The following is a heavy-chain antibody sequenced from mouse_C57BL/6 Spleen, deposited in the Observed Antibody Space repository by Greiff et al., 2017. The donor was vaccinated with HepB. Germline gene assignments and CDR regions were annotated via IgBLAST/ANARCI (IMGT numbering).Heavy chain of an antibody. CDR2: INPYNGGT. D-gene: IGHD1-1*01. CDR1: GYTFTDYY. V-gene: IGHV1-19*01. CDR3: ARFGRSSSFAY. J-gene: IGHJ3*01. Sequence: VQLQQSGPVLVKPGASVKMSCKASGYTFTDYYMNWVKQSHGKSLEWIGVINPYNGGTSYNQKFKGKATLTVDKSSSTAYMELNSLTSEDSAVYYCARFGRSSSFAYWGQGTLVTVSA.